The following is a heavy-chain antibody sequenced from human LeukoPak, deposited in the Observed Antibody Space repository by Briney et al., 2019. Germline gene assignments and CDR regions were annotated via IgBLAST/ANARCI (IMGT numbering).Heavy chain of an antibody. D-gene: IGHD6-13*01. Sequence: GGSLRLSCAAPGFTFSSYGLQWVRQAPGKGLEWVALISYDGSNKHYADSVKGRFTISRDNSKNTLYLQMNSLRPEDTAVYYCAKDGAGSWFGEATWGQGTLVTVSS. CDR1: GFTFSSYG. CDR2: ISYDGSNK. V-gene: IGHV3-30*18. J-gene: IGHJ5*02. CDR3: AKDGAGSWFGEAT.